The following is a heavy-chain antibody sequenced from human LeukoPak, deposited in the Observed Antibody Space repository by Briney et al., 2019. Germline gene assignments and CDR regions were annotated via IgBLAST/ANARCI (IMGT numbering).Heavy chain of an antibody. D-gene: IGHD2-15*01. V-gene: IGHV3-30-3*01. J-gene: IGHJ6*02. CDR2: ASSDGNKK. CDR3: ARDRLSGGWVRYGMDV. Sequence: GGSLRLSCAASEFTFSSYGVHWVRQAPGKGLEWLAAASSDGNKKYYADSVKGRFTISRDNSKNTMFLQMNSLRVEDTAVYYCARDRLSGGWVRYGMDVWGQGTTATVSS. CDR1: EFTFSSYG.